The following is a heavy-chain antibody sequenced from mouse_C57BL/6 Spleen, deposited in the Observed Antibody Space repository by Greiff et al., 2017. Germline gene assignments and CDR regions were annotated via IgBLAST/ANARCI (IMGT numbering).Heavy chain of an antibody. CDR1: GYTFTSYW. CDR3: ARRALYYDYDVYAMDY. CDR2: INPSSGYT. Sequence: QVQLQQSGAELAKPGASVKLSCKASGYTFTSYWMHWVKQRPGQGLEWIGYINPSSGYTKYNQKFKDKATLTADKSSSTDYMQLSSLTYEDSAVYYCARRALYYDYDVYAMDYWGQGTSVTVSS. D-gene: IGHD2-4*01. V-gene: IGHV1-7*01. J-gene: IGHJ4*01.